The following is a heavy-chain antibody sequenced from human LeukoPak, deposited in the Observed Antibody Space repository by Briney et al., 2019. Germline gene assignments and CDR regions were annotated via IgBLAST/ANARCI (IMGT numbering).Heavy chain of an antibody. CDR1: GFTFSSYE. CDR3: AGKSITMVRGVISYYYYYYYMDV. D-gene: IGHD3-10*01. Sequence: GGSLRLSCAASGFTFSSYEMNWVRQAPGKGLEWVSAISGSGGSTYYADSVKGRFTISRDNSKNTLYLQMNSLRAEDTAVYYCAGKSITMVRGVISYYYYYYYMDVWGKGTTVTISS. V-gene: IGHV3-23*01. J-gene: IGHJ6*03. CDR2: ISGSGGST.